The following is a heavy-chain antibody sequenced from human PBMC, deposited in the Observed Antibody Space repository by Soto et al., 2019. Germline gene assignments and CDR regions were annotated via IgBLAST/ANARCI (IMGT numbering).Heavy chain of an antibody. Sequence: SSETLSLTCTVSGGSISSGDYYWSWIRQPPGKGLEWIGYIYYSGSTYYNPSLKSRVTISVDTSKNQFSLKLSSVTAADTAVYYCARGALRYFDRGPWGQGTLVTVSS. CDR1: GGSISSGDYY. CDR2: IYYSGST. V-gene: IGHV4-30-4*01. D-gene: IGHD3-9*01. CDR3: ARGALRYFDRGP. J-gene: IGHJ5*02.